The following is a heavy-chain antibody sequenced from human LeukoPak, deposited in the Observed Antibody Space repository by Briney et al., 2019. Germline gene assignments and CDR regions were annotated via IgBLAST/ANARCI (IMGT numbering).Heavy chain of an antibody. V-gene: IGHV3-73*01. CDR1: GFTFSGSA. CDR3: TYPTGGEGY. Sequence: GSLRLSCAASGFTFSGSAMHWVRQASGKGLEWVGRIRSKANSHATAYAASVKGRFTISRDDSKNTAYLQMNSLKTEDTAVYYCTYPTGGEGYWGQGTLVTVSS. D-gene: IGHD4-17*01. CDR2: IRSKANSHAT. J-gene: IGHJ4*02.